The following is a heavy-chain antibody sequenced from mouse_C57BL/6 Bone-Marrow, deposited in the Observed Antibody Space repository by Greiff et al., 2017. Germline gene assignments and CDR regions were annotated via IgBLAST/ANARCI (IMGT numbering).Heavy chain of an antibody. D-gene: IGHD1-1*01. CDR1: GYTFTSYW. CDR3: ARGYYGSSYAMDY. V-gene: IGHV1-52*01. Sequence: QVQLQQPGAELVRPGSSVKLSCKASGYTFTSYWMHWVKQRPIQGLEWIGNIDPSDSETHYNQKFKDKATLTVDKSSSTAYMQLSSLTSEDSAVYYCARGYYGSSYAMDYWGQGTSFTVSS. CDR2: IDPSDSET. J-gene: IGHJ4*01.